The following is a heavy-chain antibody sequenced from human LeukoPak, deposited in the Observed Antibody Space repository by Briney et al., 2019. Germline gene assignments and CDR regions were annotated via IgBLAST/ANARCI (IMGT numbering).Heavy chain of an antibody. CDR3: ARGEDDCTDWFDP. D-gene: IGHD2-21*02. CDR1: GFTFSSYC. V-gene: IGHV3-33*01. CDR2: IYYDGSTK. J-gene: IGHJ5*02. Sequence: GGSLRLSCAASGFTFSSYCMHWVRQAPGKGLEWVAGIYYDGSTKYYADSVKGRFTISRDNSKNTLYLQMNSERAEDTAVYYCARGEDDCTDWFDPWGQGSKVTDSS.